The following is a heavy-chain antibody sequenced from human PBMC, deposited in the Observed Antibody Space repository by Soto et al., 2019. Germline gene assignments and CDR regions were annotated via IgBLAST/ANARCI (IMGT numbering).Heavy chain of an antibody. CDR2: MNPNSGNT. Sequence: QVQLVQSGAEVKKPGASVKVSCQASGYTFTSYDINWVRQATGQGLEWMGWMNPNSGNTGYAQKFQGRVTMTRTTSISKAYMELSSLRSEDTAVYYCARGLAPRYCSGGSCYSFDPWGQGTLVTVSS. J-gene: IGHJ5*02. CDR3: ARGLAPRYCSGGSCYSFDP. V-gene: IGHV1-8*01. CDR1: GYTFTSYD. D-gene: IGHD2-15*01.